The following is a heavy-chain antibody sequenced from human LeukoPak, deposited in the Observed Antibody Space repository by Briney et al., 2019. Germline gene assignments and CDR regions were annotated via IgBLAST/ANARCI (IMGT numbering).Heavy chain of an antibody. V-gene: IGHV1-46*01. CDR2: INPSGGST. CDR1: GYTFTSYY. D-gene: IGHD6-13*01. J-gene: IGHJ6*03. Sequence: GASVKVSCKASGYTFTSYYMHWVRQAPGQGLEWMGIINPSGGSTSYAQKFQGRVTMTRDMSTSTVYMELSSLRSEDTAVYYCARSYSSSSGDYYYYMDVWGKGTTVTVSS. CDR3: ARSYSSSSGDYYYYMDV.